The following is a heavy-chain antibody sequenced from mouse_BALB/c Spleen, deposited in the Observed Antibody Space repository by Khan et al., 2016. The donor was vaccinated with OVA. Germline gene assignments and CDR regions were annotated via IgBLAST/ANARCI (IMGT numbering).Heavy chain of an antibody. V-gene: IGHV5-6*01. D-gene: IGHD1-1*01. CDR2: VSTGGTYT. CDR3: TRLAYYYDSEGFAY. Sequence: EVHLVESGGDLVKPGGSLKLSCVASGFTFSTYGMSWVRQAPDKRLEWVATVSTGGTYTYYPDSVKGRFTISRDNAKNTLYLQMSGLRSEDTAVFFCTRLAYYYDSEGFAYWGQGTLVTVS. CDR1: GFTFSTYG. J-gene: IGHJ3*01.